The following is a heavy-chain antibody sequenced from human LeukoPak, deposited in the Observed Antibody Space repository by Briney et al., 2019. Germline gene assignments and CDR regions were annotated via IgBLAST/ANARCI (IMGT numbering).Heavy chain of an antibody. V-gene: IGHV3-7*01. D-gene: IGHD3-10*01. CDR3: AREMSRTTPTLLWFGELLGDAFDI. Sequence: GGSLRLSCAASGFTFSSYWMSWVRQAPGKGLEWVANIKQDGSEKYYVDSVKGRFTISRDNAKNSLYLQMNSLRAEDTAVYYCAREMSRTTPTLLWFGELLGDAFDIWGQGTMVTVSS. J-gene: IGHJ3*02. CDR1: GFTFSSYW. CDR2: IKQDGSEK.